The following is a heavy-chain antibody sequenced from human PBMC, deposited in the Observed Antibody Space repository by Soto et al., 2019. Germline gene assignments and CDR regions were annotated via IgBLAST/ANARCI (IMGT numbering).Heavy chain of an antibody. Sequence: EVQLLESGGGLAQPGGSLRLSCAASGFTFNTYAMNWVRQAPGKGLEWVSTIAGGGGATYYADSVKGRFTISRDNSKNTLYLQMDNLRAEDTASYYCATVAHHNSGYYQYYCGSWGQGALVTVSS. CDR3: ATVAHHNSGYYQYYCGS. CDR1: GFTFNTYA. V-gene: IGHV3-23*01. CDR2: IAGGGGAT. J-gene: IGHJ4*02. D-gene: IGHD3-22*01.